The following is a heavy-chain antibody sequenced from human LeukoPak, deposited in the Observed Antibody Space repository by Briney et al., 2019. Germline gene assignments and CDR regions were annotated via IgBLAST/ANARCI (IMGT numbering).Heavy chain of an antibody. J-gene: IGHJ4*02. Sequence: PGGSLRLSCAAPGFTVSSNYMTWVRQAPGKGLECVSIIHSGGSTDYADSVKGRLTISRDNSKNTLYLQMNSLRAEDTAVYFCAAKWLLRRYWGQGTLVTVSS. CDR2: IHSGGST. CDR3: AAKWLLRRY. D-gene: IGHD3-22*01. CDR1: GFTVSSNY. V-gene: IGHV3-66*01.